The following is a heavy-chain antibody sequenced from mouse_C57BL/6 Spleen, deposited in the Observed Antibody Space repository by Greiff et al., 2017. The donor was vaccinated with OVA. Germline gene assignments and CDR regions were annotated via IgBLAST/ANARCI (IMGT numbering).Heavy chain of an antibody. CDR3: ARRTTVDAMDY. V-gene: IGHV5-6*01. J-gene: IGHJ4*01. Sequence: EVQLVESGGDLVKPGGSLKLSCAASGFTFSSYGMSWVRQTPDKRLEWVATISSGGSYTYYPDSVKGRFTISRDNAKNTLYLQMSSLKSEDTAMYYCARRTTVDAMDYWGQGTSVTVSS. D-gene: IGHD1-1*01. CDR1: GFTFSSYG. CDR2: ISSGGSYT.